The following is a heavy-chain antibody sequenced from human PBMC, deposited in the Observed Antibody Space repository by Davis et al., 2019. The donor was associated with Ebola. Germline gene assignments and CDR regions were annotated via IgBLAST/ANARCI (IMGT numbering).Heavy chain of an antibody. CDR1: GYTFTTYY. J-gene: IGHJ4*02. D-gene: IGHD1-26*01. CDR2: INPGSDNT. V-gene: IGHV1-3*01. Sequence: ASVKVSCKTSGYTFTTYYMHWVRQAPGQRLEWMGWINPGSDNTKYSQKFQGRVTITRDTSATTAYMELSNLRSEDTAVYYCARDTRSSGSPFDYWGQGALVTVSS. CDR3: ARDTRSSGSPFDY.